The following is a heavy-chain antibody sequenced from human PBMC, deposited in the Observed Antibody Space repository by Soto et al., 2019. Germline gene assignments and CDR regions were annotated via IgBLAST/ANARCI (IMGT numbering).Heavy chain of an antibody. J-gene: IGHJ6*02. CDR2: INPNTGGT. D-gene: IGHD2-2*01. V-gene: IGHV1-2*02. CDR1: GFSLTGYY. Sequence: ASVKVSCKASGFSLTGYYFHWIRAAPGQGLEWLGWINPNTGGTTYAQKFQGRVTLTWDTSINTAYMELSSLRPDDTAMYYCARERYQVFSDGMDLWGQGTSVTVSS. CDR3: ARERYQVFSDGMDL.